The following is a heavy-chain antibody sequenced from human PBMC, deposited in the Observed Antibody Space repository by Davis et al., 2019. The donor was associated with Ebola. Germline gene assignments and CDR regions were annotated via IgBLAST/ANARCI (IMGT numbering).Heavy chain of an antibody. CDR3: ARGRRITIFGGYYGMDV. Sequence: SVKVSCKASGGTFSSYAISWVRQAPGQGLEWMGGIIPIFGTANYAQKFQGRVTITADKSTSTAYMELSSLRSEDTAVYYCARGRRITIFGGYYGMDVWGQGTTVTVSS. V-gene: IGHV1-69*06. CDR1: GGTFSSYA. CDR2: IIPIFGTA. J-gene: IGHJ6*02. D-gene: IGHD3-3*01.